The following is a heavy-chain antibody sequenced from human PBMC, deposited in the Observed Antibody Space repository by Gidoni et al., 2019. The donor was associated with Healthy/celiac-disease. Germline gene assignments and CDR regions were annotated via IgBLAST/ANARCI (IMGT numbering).Heavy chain of an antibody. CDR3: ARGRGYGDYARVPYYYYGMDV. J-gene: IGHJ6*02. CDR1: GYTFTSYD. D-gene: IGHD4-17*01. CDR2: MNPNSGNT. V-gene: IGHV1-8*01. Sequence: QVQLVQSGAEVKKPGASVKVSCKASGYTFTSYDINWVRQATGQGLEWMGWMNPNSGNTGYAQKFQGRVTMTRNTSISTAYMELSSLRSEDTAVYYCARGRGYGDYARVPYYYYGMDVWGQGTTVTVSS.